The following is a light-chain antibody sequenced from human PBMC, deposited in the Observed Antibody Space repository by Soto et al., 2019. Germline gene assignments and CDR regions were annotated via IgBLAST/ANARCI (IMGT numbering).Light chain of an antibody. J-gene: IGKJ2*01. Sequence: EIVMTQSPANLSVSPGERATLSCRASQSISSNLAWYQQKPGQGPRLLIYGASTRATGIPARFSGSGSGTAFTPTLSSLQSEDFAVYYCQQYNKWPPYTFGQGTKLEIK. CDR2: GAS. CDR3: QQYNKWPPYT. V-gene: IGKV3-15*01. CDR1: QSISSN.